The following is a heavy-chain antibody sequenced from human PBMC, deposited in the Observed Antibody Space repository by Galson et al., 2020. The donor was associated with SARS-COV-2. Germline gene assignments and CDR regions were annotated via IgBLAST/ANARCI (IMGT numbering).Heavy chain of an antibody. Sequence: GEFLKISCAASGSTFSSYWMHWVRQAPGKGLEWVSRINSDGSSTSYADSVKGRSTISRDNAKNTLYLQMNSLRAEDTAVYYCAREPGYYYGGRGYYYVGDAFDIWGQGTMVTVSS. V-gene: IGHV3-74*01. J-gene: IGHJ3*02. CDR1: GSTFSSYW. CDR2: INSDGSST. CDR3: AREPGYYYGGRGYYYVGDAFDI. D-gene: IGHD3-22*01.